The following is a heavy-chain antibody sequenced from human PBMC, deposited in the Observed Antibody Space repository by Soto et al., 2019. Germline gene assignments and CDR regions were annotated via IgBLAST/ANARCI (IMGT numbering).Heavy chain of an antibody. D-gene: IGHD3-22*01. J-gene: IGHJ3*01. Sequence: QVELQASGPGLVKPSETLSLACSVSGVSIRAYFWVWLRQPAGKGLEWIGYIHDTGSTKYNPSLKSRVTIAVDTSKNQVSLKISSVTAADMAVYYCARNRVPLSDDYESTGYDGAFDVWSQGTMVTVSS. CDR1: GVSIRAYF. CDR3: ARNRVPLSDDYESTGYDGAFDV. CDR2: IHDTGST. V-gene: IGHV4-59*01.